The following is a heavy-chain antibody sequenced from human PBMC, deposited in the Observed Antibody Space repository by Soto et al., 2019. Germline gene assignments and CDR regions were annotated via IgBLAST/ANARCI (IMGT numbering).Heavy chain of an antibody. D-gene: IGHD6-6*01. Sequence: SETLSLTCAVSGGYISGGYYSWSWIRQPPGKGLEWIGFIYNSGSTYYNPSLKSRVTISVDTSKNQFSLKLSSVTAADTAVYYCASLRGVYSSSSELCDYWGQGTLVTVSS. V-gene: IGHV4-30-2*01. J-gene: IGHJ4*02. CDR2: IYNSGST. CDR3: ASLRGVYSSSSELCDY. CDR1: GGYISGGYYS.